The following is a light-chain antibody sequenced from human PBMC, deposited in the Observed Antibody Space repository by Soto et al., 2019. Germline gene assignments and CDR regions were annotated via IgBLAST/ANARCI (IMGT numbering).Light chain of an antibody. CDR2: AAS. J-gene: IGKJ1*01. V-gene: IGKV1-39*01. Sequence: IQMTQSPPSLSASVGDRVTITCRSSQSMSTYLNWYQQKPGRAPSLLIFAASSLQSGVPSRFSGTGSETSFTLTISSLRPEDFATYYCQQSFTTPRTFGQGTKLEVK. CDR3: QQSFTTPRT. CDR1: QSMSTY.